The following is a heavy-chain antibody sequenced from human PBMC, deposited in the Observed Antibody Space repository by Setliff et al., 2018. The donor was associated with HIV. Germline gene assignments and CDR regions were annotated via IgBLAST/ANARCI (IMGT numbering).Heavy chain of an antibody. J-gene: IGHJ5*02. CDR1: GGTFSNYA. Sequence: SVKVSCKASGGTFSNYAINWVRQAPGQGLEWMGGIIPIFGTLNYAQKFQGRVTITTDASTSTAYMELSSLRSEDTAVYYCARHYEYLESSWLDPWGQGTQVTVSS. CDR2: IIPIFGTL. CDR3: ARHYEYLESSWLDP. V-gene: IGHV1-69*05. D-gene: IGHD3-3*01.